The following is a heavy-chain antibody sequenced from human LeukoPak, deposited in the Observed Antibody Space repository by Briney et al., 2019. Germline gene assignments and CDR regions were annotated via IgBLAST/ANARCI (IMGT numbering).Heavy chain of an antibody. Sequence: SETLSLTCTVSGDSLSSSSSYWGWIRQPPGEGLEWIGSIYYSGSTYYNTSLKSRVTISVDTSKNQFSLKLSSVTAADTAVYYCARVRYGGNSDVDYWGQGTLVTVSS. CDR2: IYYSGST. CDR3: ARVRYGGNSDVDY. D-gene: IGHD4-23*01. V-gene: IGHV4-39*01. J-gene: IGHJ4*02. CDR1: GDSLSSSSSY.